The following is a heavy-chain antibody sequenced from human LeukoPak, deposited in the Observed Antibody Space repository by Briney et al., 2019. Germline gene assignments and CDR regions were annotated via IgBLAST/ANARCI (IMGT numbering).Heavy chain of an antibody. CDR2: IYYSGST. V-gene: IGHV4-59*01. CDR1: GGSISSYY. J-gene: IGHJ2*01. CDR3: ARGMTTVVTSSWYFDL. Sequence: SETLSLTCTVSGGSISSYYWSWIRQPPGKGLEWIGYIYYSGSTNYNPSLKSRVTISVDTSKNQFSLKLSSVTAADTAVYYCARGMTTVVTSSWYFDLWGRGTLVTVSS. D-gene: IGHD4-23*01.